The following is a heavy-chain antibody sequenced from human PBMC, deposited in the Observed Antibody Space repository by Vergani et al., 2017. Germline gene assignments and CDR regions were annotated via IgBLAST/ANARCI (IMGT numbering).Heavy chain of an antibody. CDR1: GYTFTDHY. CDR2: VDPEDGET. V-gene: IGHV1-69-2*01. Sequence: EVQLVQSGAEVKKPGATMKISCKVSGYTFTDHYMHWVKQAPGKGLEWMGLVDPEDGETIYAEKFKGRVTIAADTSTDTAHLELSSLRSAETAVYYCATPETVTTGGMEVWGQGTTVIVSS. J-gene: IGHJ6*02. CDR3: ATPETVTTGGMEV. D-gene: IGHD4-17*01.